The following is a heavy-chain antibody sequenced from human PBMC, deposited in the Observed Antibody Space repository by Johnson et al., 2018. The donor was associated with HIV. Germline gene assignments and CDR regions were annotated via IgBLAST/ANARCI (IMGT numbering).Heavy chain of an antibody. D-gene: IGHD1-26*01. CDR2: INWNGGNT. Sequence: VQLVESGGTVVRPGGSLRLSCAASGFTFDDYGLNWVRQAPGKGLEWVSGINWNGGNTGYADSVKGRCTISRDNAKNSLYLQMNSLRVEDTAFYYCVRRDSGSLSFDLWGQGTMVTVSS. CDR1: GFTFDDYG. CDR3: VRRDSGSLSFDL. J-gene: IGHJ3*01. V-gene: IGHV3-20*04.